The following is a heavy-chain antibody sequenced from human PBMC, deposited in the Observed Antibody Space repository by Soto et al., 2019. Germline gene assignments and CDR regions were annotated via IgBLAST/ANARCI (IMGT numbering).Heavy chain of an antibody. J-gene: IGHJ4*02. CDR1: GFTFSSYA. CDR3: AKDLSTSRVVVAAPFDY. CDR2: ISGSGGST. Sequence: EVQLLESGGGLVQPGGSLRLSCAASGFTFSSYAMSWVRQAPGKGLEWVSAISGSGGSTYYADSVKGRFTISRDNSKNTLYLQMNSLRAEDTAVYYCAKDLSTSRVVVAAPFDYWGQGTLVTVSS. D-gene: IGHD2-15*01. V-gene: IGHV3-23*01.